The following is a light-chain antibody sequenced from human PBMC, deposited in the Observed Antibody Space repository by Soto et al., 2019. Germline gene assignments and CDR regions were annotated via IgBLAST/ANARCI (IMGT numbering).Light chain of an antibody. J-gene: IGKJ5*01. CDR1: QDISIY. CDR3: QHYDNLPPT. CDR2: DAS. V-gene: IGKV1-33*01. Sequence: DIQMTQSPSSLSASVGDRVTITCHTIQDISIYLNLYQQKPRKPPKLLIYDASNLQTGVRSRFSGSGSGTDFTFTISSLQTEDIATYYCQHYDNLPPTFGQGARVEIK.